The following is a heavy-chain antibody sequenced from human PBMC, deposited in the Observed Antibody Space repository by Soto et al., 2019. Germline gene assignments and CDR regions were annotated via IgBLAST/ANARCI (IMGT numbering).Heavy chain of an antibody. D-gene: IGHD1-26*01. J-gene: IGHJ6*02. Sequence: GGSLRLSCAASGFTFSSYGMHWVRQAPGKGLEWVAVISYDGSNKYYADSVKGRFTISRDNSKNTLYLQMNSLRAEDTAVYYCAKDFRAGKKWEPSYYYYGMDVWGQGTTVTVSS. V-gene: IGHV3-30*18. CDR2: ISYDGSNK. CDR3: AKDFRAGKKWEPSYYYYGMDV. CDR1: GFTFSSYG.